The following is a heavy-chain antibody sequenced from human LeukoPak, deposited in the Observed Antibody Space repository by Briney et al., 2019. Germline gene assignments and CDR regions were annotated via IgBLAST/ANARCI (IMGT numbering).Heavy chain of an antibody. D-gene: IGHD3-22*01. CDR1: GGSISSYY. J-gene: IGHJ4*01. CDR3: ATTWYYDSRGYLFED. CDR2: IYHTGST. V-gene: IGHV4-59*01. Sequence: SETLSLTCTVSGGSISSYYWRWIRQPPGKGLEWIGDIYHTGSTNYNPSLKSRVTISVDTSKSQVSLSVTSVTAADTAVYFCATTWYYDSRGYLFEDWGHGTLVTVSS.